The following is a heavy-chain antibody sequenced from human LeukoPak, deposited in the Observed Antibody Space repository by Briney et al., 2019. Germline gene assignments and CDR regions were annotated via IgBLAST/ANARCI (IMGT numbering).Heavy chain of an antibody. Sequence: ASVKVSCKAYGYTFSSYGISWVRQAPGQGLEWMGWISAYSGNTNYAQKLQGRVTMTTDTSTSTAYMELRSLRSDDTAVYYCARGPTLVRGVIMPDSVGGMDVWGQGTTVTVSS. CDR2: ISAYSGNT. V-gene: IGHV1-18*01. J-gene: IGHJ6*02. CDR3: ARGPTLVRGVIMPDSVGGMDV. D-gene: IGHD3-10*01. CDR1: GYTFSSYG.